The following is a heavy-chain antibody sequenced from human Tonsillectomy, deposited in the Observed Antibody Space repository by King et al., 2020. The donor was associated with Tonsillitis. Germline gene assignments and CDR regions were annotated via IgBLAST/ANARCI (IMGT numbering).Heavy chain of an antibody. Sequence: VQLVESGAEVKKPGASVKVSCKASVYPFTGHYRHWLRQAPGQGLEWMGWIIPNNGGTTYAPKFHGRVTMARDTSINTAYMELSSLRADDTAVYYCARGKYYDSETYYNVWGQGTLVPVSS. D-gene: IGHD3-10*01. CDR3: ARGKYYDSETYYNV. CDR1: VYPFTGHY. CDR2: IIPNNGGT. J-gene: IGHJ4*02. V-gene: IGHV1-2*02.